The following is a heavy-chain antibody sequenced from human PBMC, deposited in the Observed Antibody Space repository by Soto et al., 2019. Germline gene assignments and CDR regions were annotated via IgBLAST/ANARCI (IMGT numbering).Heavy chain of an antibody. CDR2: IYPGDSDT. CDR3: ARFWGGLWFGELFGLPHDY. V-gene: IGHV5-51*01. D-gene: IGHD3-10*01. CDR1: GYSFTSYW. J-gene: IGHJ4*02. Sequence: GESLKISCKGSGYSFTSYWIGWVRQMPGKGLEWMGIIYPGDSDTRYSPSFQGQVTISADKSISTAYLQWSSLKASDTAMYYCARFWGGLWFGELFGLPHDYWGQGTLVTVSS.